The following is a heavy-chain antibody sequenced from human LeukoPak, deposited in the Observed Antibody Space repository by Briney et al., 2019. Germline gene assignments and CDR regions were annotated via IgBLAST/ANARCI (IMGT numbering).Heavy chain of an antibody. Sequence: GASVKVSCKASGYTFTSYDINWVRQATGQGLEWMGWMNPNSGNTGYAQKFQGRVTMTRNTSISTAYMELSSLRSEDTAVYYCARNGFWSGYYPLYYYYGMDVWGQGTTVTVSS. CDR3: ARNGFWSGYYPLYYYYGMDV. J-gene: IGHJ6*02. D-gene: IGHD3-3*01. V-gene: IGHV1-8*01. CDR2: MNPNSGNT. CDR1: GYTFTSYD.